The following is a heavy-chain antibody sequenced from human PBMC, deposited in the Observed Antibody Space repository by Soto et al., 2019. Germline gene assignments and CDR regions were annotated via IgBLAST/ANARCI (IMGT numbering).Heavy chain of an antibody. CDR3: ASKAYCGGDCYEGAFDI. J-gene: IGHJ3*02. CDR1: GYSFTSYW. V-gene: IGHV5-10-1*01. Sequence: GESLKISCKGSGYSFTSYWISWVRQMPGKVLEWMGRIDPSDSYTNYSPSFQGHVTISADKSISTAYLQWSSLKASDTAMYYCASKAYCGGDCYEGAFDIWGQGXMVTV. CDR2: IDPSDSYT. D-gene: IGHD2-21*02.